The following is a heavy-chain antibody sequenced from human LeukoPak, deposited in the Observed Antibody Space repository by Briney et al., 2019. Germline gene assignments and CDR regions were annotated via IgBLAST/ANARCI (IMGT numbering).Heavy chain of an antibody. V-gene: IGHV4-39*01. Sequence: KPSETLSLTCTVSGVSISSNSYYWGWIRQPPGKELEWVGSMSYGGSTYYNPSLKSRVTMSVDTSKNQFSLKLTSVTAADTAVYHCARQPFAAHHRVDYWGQGTLVTVSS. D-gene: IGHD6-6*01. CDR1: GVSISSNSYY. CDR3: ARQPFAAHHRVDY. CDR2: MSYGGST. J-gene: IGHJ4*02.